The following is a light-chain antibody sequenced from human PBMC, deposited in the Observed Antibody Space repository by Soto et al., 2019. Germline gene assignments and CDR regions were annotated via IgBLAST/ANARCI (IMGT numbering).Light chain of an antibody. Sequence: QSALTQPASVSGSPGQSITISCTGTSSDVGGYNYVSWYQQHPGKAPKLMIYEVTNRPSGVSYRFSGSKSGNTASLTISTLQAEDEADYYCTSYTTVSTVVFGGGTKLTVL. CDR2: EVT. CDR3: TSYTTVSTVV. CDR1: SSDVGGYNY. V-gene: IGLV2-14*01. J-gene: IGLJ2*01.